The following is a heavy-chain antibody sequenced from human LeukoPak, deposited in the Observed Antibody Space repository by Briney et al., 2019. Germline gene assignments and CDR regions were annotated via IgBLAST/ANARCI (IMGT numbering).Heavy chain of an antibody. J-gene: IGHJ3*02. V-gene: IGHV1-24*01. Sequence: ASVKVSCKVSGYTLTELSMHWVRQAPGKGLEWMGGFDPEDGETIYAQKFQGRVTMTEDTSTDTAYMELSSLRSEDTAVYYCCLMGLYVLADLDAFDIWGQGTMVTVSS. CDR1: GYTLTELS. CDR3: CLMGLYVLADLDAFDI. CDR2: FDPEDGET. D-gene: IGHD3-10*01.